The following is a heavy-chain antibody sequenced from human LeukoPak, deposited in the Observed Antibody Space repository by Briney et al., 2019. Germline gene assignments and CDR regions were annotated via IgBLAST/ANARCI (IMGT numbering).Heavy chain of an antibody. V-gene: IGHV1-2*02. CDR1: GFTFTGYY. J-gene: IGHJ4*02. CDR2: INPNSGGT. Sequence: ASVNVSCKASGFTFTGYYMHWVRQAPGQGLEWMGWINPNSGGTNYAQKFQGRVTMTRDTSITTAYMELSRLRSDDTAVYYCARGDVVLMVYAASEYYFDYWGQGTLVTVSS. D-gene: IGHD2-8*01. CDR3: ARGDVVLMVYAASEYYFDY.